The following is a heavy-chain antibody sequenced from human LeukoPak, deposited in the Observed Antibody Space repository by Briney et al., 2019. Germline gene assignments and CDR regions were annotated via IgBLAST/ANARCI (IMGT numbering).Heavy chain of an antibody. J-gene: IGHJ4*02. D-gene: IGHD2-21*01. Sequence: GGSLGLSCVGSGFTFRRHAMSWVRQAPEKGLEFVSGIYENGGTTYYADSVTGRFSISRDNSKNTLYLQMDSLRGEDTAVYYCAKDFRIGYSAHFDYWGQGALVTVSS. CDR3: AKDFRIGYSAHFDY. CDR2: IYENGGTT. CDR1: GFTFRRHA. V-gene: IGHV3-23*01.